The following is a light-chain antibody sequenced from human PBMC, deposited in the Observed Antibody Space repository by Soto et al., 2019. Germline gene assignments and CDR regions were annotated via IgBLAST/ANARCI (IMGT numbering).Light chain of an antibody. CDR2: DVN. J-gene: IGLJ2*01. Sequence: QSALTQPASVSGSPGQSITISCTGTSSDIGSYNYVSWYQHHPGKAPKLMIYDVNNRPSGVSNRFSGSNSGNTASLTISGLQPEDEADYYCSSFTSSSTLLFGGGTQLTVL. CDR3: SSFTSSSTLL. V-gene: IGLV2-14*03. CDR1: SSDIGSYNY.